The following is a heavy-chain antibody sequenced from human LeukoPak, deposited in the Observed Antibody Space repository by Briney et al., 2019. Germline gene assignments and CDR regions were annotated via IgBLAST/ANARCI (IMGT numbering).Heavy chain of an antibody. CDR3: ARDVAEYYYDSSGPNWFDP. J-gene: IGHJ5*02. CDR1: GFTFSSYG. CDR2: IWYDGSNK. D-gene: IGHD3-22*01. Sequence: PGGSPRLSCAASGFTFSSYGMHWVRQAPGKGLEWVAVIWYDGSNKYYADSVKGRFTISRDNSKNTLYLQMNSLRAEDTAVYYCARDVAEYYYDSSGPNWFDPWGQGTLVTVSS. V-gene: IGHV3-33*01.